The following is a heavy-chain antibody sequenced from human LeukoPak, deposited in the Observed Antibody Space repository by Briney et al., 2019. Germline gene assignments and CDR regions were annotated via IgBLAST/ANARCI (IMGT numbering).Heavy chain of an antibody. V-gene: IGHV4-4*09. CDR1: GGSNNSYY. CDR3: ARKAPKKGWFAP. CDR2: THPSGNS. J-gene: IGHJ5*02. Sequence: SETLSLTCTVSGGSNNSYYWSWIRQPPGKGLEWIGYTHPSGNSNYSPSLKSRVTISIDTSRNQFSLKLSSVTAADTAVYYCARKAPKKGWFAPWGPRTLVTVSS.